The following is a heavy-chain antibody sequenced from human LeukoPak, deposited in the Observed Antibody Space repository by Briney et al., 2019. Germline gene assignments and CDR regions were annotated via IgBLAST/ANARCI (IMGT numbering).Heavy chain of an antibody. V-gene: IGHV4-59*01. J-gene: IGHJ4*02. CDR1: GGSISNYY. D-gene: IGHD5-24*01. CDR2: ISYSGNT. CDR3: ARGRDGYNYRGEFDY. Sequence: KPSETLSLTCTVSGGSISNYYWTWIRQPPGKGLEWIGFISYSGNTNYNPSLKSRVTISLDTSKNQFSLKLISVTAADTAVYYCARGRDGYNYRGEFDYWGQGTLVTVSS.